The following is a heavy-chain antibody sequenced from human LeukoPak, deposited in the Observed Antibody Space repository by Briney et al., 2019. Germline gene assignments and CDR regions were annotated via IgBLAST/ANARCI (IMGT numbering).Heavy chain of an antibody. V-gene: IGHV4-59*12. D-gene: IGHD3-3*01. CDR1: GGSISSYY. J-gene: IGHJ4*02. CDR3: AVQTIFGVAEYDY. CDR2: IYYSGST. Sequence: PSETLSLTCTVSGGSISSYYWSWIRQPPGKGLEWIGYIYYSGSTNYNPSLKSRVTMSVDTSKNQFSLKLSSVTAADTAVYYCAVQTIFGVAEYDYWGQGTLVTVSS.